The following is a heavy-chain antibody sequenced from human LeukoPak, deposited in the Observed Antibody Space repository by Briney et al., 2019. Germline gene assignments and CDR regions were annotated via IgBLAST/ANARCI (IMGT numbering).Heavy chain of an antibody. CDR3: ATTLSSTSTLGYFQH. CDR1: GYTFTSYY. Sequence: ASVKVSCKASGYTFTSYYMHWVRQAPGQGLEWMGWINPNSGGTNYAQKFQGWVTMTRDTSISTAYMELSSLRSEDTAVYYCATTLSSTSTLGYFQHWGQGTLVTVSS. D-gene: IGHD2-2*01. J-gene: IGHJ1*01. CDR2: INPNSGGT. V-gene: IGHV1-2*04.